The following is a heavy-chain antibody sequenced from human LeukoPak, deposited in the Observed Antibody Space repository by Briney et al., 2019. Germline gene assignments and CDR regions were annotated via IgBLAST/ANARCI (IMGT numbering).Heavy chain of an antibody. V-gene: IGHV3-73*01. CDR3: TSHDYGVDDPFDI. CDR1: GFTFSASA. CDR2: IRSKANRYAT. J-gene: IGHJ3*02. D-gene: IGHD4-17*01. Sequence: PGGSLRLSCAASGFTFSASAMHWVRQASGKGLEWVGRIRSKANRYATAYAASVKGRFTISRDDSKNTAYLQMNSLKTEDTAMYYCTSHDYGVDDPFDIWGQGTTVTVSS.